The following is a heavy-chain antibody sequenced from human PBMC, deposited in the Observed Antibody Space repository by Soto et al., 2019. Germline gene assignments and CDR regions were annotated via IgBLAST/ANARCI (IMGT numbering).Heavy chain of an antibody. Sequence: GGSLRLSCAASGFTFTRYSMNCVRQAPGKGLEWVSSISSTTNYIYYGDSMKGRFTISRDNAKNSLYLEMNSLRAEDTAVYYCARESEDLTSNFDYWGQGPLVTVSS. V-gene: IGHV3-21*06. J-gene: IGHJ4*02. CDR1: GFTFTRYS. CDR2: ISSTTNYI. CDR3: ARESEDLTSNFDY.